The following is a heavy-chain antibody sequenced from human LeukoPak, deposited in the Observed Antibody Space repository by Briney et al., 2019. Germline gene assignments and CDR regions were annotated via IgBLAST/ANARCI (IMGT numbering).Heavy chain of an antibody. CDR1: GFSFSSYS. CDR3: ARGRYYYDFWSGYYTALDY. D-gene: IGHD3-3*01. J-gene: IGHJ4*02. Sequence: PGGSLRLSCAASGFSFSSYSMNWVRQAPGKGLGWIGEINHSGSTNYNPSLKSRVTISVDTSKNQFSLKLSSVTAADTAVYYCARGRYYYDFWSGYYTALDYWGQGTLVTVSS. CDR2: INHSGST. V-gene: IGHV4-34*01.